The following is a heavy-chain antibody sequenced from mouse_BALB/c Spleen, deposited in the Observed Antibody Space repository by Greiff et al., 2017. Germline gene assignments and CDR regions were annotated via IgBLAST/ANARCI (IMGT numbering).Heavy chain of an antibody. CDR3: ARDHRVYDGYLPGYFDV. V-gene: IGHV5-6-3*01. J-gene: IGHJ1*01. CDR1: GFTFSSYG. Sequence: EVKLVESGGGLVQPGGSLELSCAASGFTFSSYGMSWVRQTPDKRLELVATINSNGGSTYYPDSVKGRFTISRDNAKNTLYLQMSSLKSEDTAMYYCARDHRVYDGYLPGYFDVWGAGTTVTVSS. CDR2: INSNGGST. D-gene: IGHD2-3*01.